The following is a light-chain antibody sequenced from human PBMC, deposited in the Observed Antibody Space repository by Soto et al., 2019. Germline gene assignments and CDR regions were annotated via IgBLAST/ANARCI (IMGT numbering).Light chain of an antibody. Sequence: SALTQPASVSGSPGQSITISCTGTSSDVGRYNYVSWYQQHPGKAPKLMIYDVGNRPSGVSNRFSGSKSGNTASLTISGLQPEDEADYYCSSYTSSSTLYVFGTGTKLTVL. CDR2: DVG. J-gene: IGLJ1*01. CDR3: SSYTSSSTLYV. CDR1: SSDVGRYNY. V-gene: IGLV2-14*03.